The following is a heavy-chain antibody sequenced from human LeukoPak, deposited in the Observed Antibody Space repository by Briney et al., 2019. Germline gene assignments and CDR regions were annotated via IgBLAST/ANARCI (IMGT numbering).Heavy chain of an antibody. V-gene: IGHV1-2*02. CDR2: INPNSGGT. CDR3: ATLYCSSTSCYGAFDI. D-gene: IGHD2-2*01. J-gene: IGHJ3*02. Sequence: ASVKVSCKASGYTFTGYYMHWVRQAPGQGLEWMGWINPNSGGTNYAQKFQGRVTMTRDTSISTAYMELSRLRSDDMAVYYCATLYCSSTSCYGAFDIWGQGTMVTVSS. CDR1: GYTFTGYY.